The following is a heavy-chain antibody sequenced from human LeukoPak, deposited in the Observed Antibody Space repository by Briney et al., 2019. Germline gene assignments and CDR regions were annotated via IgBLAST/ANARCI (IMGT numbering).Heavy chain of an antibody. CDR2: FDPEDGET. CDR3: ATDAPESVWFGTKFDY. J-gene: IGHJ4*01. CDR1: GYTLTELS. V-gene: IGHV1-24*01. Sequence: GASVKVSCKVSGYTLTELSMHWVRQAPGKGLEWMGGFDPEDGETIYAQKFQGRVTMTEDTSTDTAYMELSSLRSEDTAVYYCATDAPESVWFGTKFDYWGQEPWSSSPQ. D-gene: IGHD3-10*01.